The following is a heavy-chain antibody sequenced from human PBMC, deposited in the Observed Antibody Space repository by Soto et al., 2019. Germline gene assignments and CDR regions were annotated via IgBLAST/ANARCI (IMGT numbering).Heavy chain of an antibody. CDR2: INPNSGGT. D-gene: IGHD5-12*01. Sequence: GASVKVSCKASGYTFTGYYMHWVRQAPGQGLEWMGWINPNSGGTNYAQKFQGWVTMTRDTSISTAYMELSRLRSDDTAVYYCARDQGGWLQTPDAFDIWDQGTMVTVSS. V-gene: IGHV1-2*04. CDR1: GYTFTGYY. J-gene: IGHJ3*02. CDR3: ARDQGGWLQTPDAFDI.